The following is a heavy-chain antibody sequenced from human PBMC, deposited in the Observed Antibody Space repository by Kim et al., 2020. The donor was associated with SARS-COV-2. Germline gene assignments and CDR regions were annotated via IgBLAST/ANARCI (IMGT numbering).Heavy chain of an antibody. CDR3: ARDGCSGGSCYEYGIH. D-gene: IGHD2-15*01. CDR1: GYTFTSYA. CDR2: INAGNGNT. Sequence: ASVKVSCKASGYTFTSYAMHWVRQAPGQRLEWMGWINAGNGNTKYSQKFQGRVTITRDTSASTAYMELSSLRSEDTAVYYCARDGCSGGSCYEYGIHWGQGTLVTVSS. J-gene: IGHJ4*02. V-gene: IGHV1-3*01.